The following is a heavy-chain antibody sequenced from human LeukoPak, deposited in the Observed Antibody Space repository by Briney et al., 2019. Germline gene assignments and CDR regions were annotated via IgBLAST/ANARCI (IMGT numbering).Heavy chain of an antibody. CDR2: MSGGAGST. D-gene: IGHD3-22*01. CDR1: GFTFSSYS. CDR3: AKGSGYSVSHSCFDP. J-gene: IGHJ5*02. Sequence: GGSLRLSCAAAGFTFSSYSMNWVRQAPGKGLEWVSAMSGGAGSTYYADSVKGRFTISRDNSKNTLHLQMNSLRAEDTAVYYCAKGSGYSVSHSCFDPWGQGTLVTVSS. V-gene: IGHV3-23*01.